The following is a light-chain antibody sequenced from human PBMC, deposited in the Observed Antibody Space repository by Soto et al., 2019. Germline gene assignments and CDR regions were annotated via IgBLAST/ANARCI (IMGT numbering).Light chain of an antibody. CDR1: QSISTW. CDR2: KVS. CDR3: QQYNSLFT. Sequence: DIQMTQSPSTLSASVGDRVTITCRPSQSISTWLAWYQQKAGKAPKLLIYKVSRLKSGVQSRFRGSGSETEFTVTTSSLQPVEFATYYCQQYNSLFTFGHGTKVEIK. V-gene: IGKV1-5*03. J-gene: IGKJ3*01.